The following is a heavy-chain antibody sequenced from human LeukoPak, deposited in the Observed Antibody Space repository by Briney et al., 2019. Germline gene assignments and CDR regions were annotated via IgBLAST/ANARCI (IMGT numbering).Heavy chain of an antibody. CDR3: ARDSLIFGVVTTFDY. Sequence: PGGSLRLSCAASRFTFSSYGMSWLRQAPGKGLEWLSYISTTGTIYYAESVKGRFSISRDNAKNSLYLQMNSLRPEDTAVYYCARDSLIFGVVTTFDYWGQGTLVTVSS. V-gene: IGHV3-48*01. CDR1: RFTFSSYG. J-gene: IGHJ4*02. CDR2: ISTTGTI. D-gene: IGHD3-3*01.